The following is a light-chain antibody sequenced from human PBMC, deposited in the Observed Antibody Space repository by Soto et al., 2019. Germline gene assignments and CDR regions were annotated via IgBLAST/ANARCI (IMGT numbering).Light chain of an antibody. CDR2: NSY. V-gene: IGLV1-44*01. CDR1: SSNIGSKT. CDR3: AAWDASLNGYV. J-gene: IGLJ1*01. Sequence: QSVLTQPPSASGTPGQRVTISCSGSSSNIGSKTVNWYQQLPGTAPKLLIYNSYQRPSGVPDRFSGSKSGTSASLAISGLQSEDEADYYCAAWDASLNGYVFGAGTKVTVL.